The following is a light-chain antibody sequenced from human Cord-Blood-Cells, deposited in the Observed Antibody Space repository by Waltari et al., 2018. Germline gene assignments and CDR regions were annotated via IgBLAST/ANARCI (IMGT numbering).Light chain of an antibody. Sequence: DIVMTQSPATLSVSPGERATLSCRASQSVSSNLAWYQQTPGQAPRLLIYGASTRATGIPARFSGSGSGTEFTLTISSLQSEDFAVYYCQQYNNWPSWTFGQGTKVEIK. CDR3: QQYNNWPSWT. V-gene: IGKV3-15*01. CDR2: GAS. J-gene: IGKJ1*01. CDR1: QSVSSN.